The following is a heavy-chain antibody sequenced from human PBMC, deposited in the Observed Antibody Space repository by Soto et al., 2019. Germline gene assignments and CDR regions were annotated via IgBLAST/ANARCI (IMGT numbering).Heavy chain of an antibody. J-gene: IGHJ4*02. CDR2: ISGSGGST. V-gene: IGHV3-23*01. CDR1: GFTFSSYA. CDR3: AKDEGEGGYIAVGY. Sequence: PGGSLRLSCAASGFTFSSYAMSWVRQAPGEGLEWVSAISGSGGSTYYADSVKGRFTISRDNSKNTLYLQMNSLRAEDTAVYYCAKDEGEGGYIAVGYWGQGTLVTVSS. D-gene: IGHD1-26*01.